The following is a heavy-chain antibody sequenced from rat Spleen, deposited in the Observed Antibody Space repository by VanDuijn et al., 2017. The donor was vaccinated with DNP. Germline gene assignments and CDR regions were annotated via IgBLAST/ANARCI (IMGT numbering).Heavy chain of an antibody. CDR2: INSAGST. CDR3: ARGDILRSFDY. Sequence: EVQLQESGPGLVKPSQSLSLTCSVTGYSITSCCRWTWIRKSPGNELEWMGYINSAGSTNYTPSLKSRISITRDTCKNQFFLQVNSVTTEETATYYCARGDILRSFDYRGQGVMVTVSS. J-gene: IGHJ2*01. D-gene: IGHD1-6*01. CDR1: GYSITSCCR. V-gene: IGHV3-3*01.